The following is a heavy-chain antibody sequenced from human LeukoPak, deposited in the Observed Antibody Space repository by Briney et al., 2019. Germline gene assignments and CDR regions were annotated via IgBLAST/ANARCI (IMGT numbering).Heavy chain of an antibody. V-gene: IGHV3-23*01. CDR3: ANAGSGYYYYGSGSYYKDYYYMDV. J-gene: IGHJ6*03. D-gene: IGHD3-10*01. CDR2: ISGSGGST. Sequence: GGSLRPSCAASGFTFSSYAMSWVRQAPGKGLEWVSAISGSGGSTYYADSVKGRFTISRDNSKNTLYLQMNSLRAEDTAVYYCANAGSGYYYYGSGSYYKDYYYMDVWGKGTTVTVSS. CDR1: GFTFSSYA.